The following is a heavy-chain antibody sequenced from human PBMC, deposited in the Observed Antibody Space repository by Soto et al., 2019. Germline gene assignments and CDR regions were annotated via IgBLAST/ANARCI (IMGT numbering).Heavy chain of an antibody. CDR3: AYSGYDSHFVEFFQR. CDR1: GGSFSGYY. CDR2: INHSGST. Sequence: QVQLQQWGAGLLKPSETLSLTCAVYGGSFSGYYWSWIRQPPGTGLEWIGEINHSGSTNYNPSLNSRVHIPVEKSKSHVFLKLSAVIAADTAVYYCAYSGYDSHFVEFFQRWGQGTLVTVSS. V-gene: IGHV4-34*01. D-gene: IGHD5-12*01. J-gene: IGHJ1*01.